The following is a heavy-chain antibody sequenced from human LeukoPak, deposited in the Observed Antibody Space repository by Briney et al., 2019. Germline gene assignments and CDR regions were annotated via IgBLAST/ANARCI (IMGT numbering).Heavy chain of an antibody. CDR3: AKQSSKIVGATGVDY. J-gene: IGHJ4*02. D-gene: IGHD1-26*01. CDR1: GFTFSSYA. V-gene: IGHV3-23*01. Sequence: GGSLRLSCAASGFTFSSYAMSWVRQAPGKGLEWVSAISGSGGSTYYADSVKGRFTTSRDNSKNTLYLQMNSLRAEDTAVYYCAKQSSKIVGATGVDYWGQGTLVTVSS. CDR2: ISGSGGST.